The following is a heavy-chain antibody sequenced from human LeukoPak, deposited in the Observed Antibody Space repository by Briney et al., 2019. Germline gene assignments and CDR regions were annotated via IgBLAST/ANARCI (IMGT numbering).Heavy chain of an antibody. CDR1: GGSISSYY. D-gene: IGHD2-2*01. Sequence: PSETLSLTCTVSGGSISSYYWSWIRQPAGKGLEWIGRIYTSGSTNYNPSLKSRVTMSVDTSKNQFSLKLSSVTAADTAVYYCARDRGGFLVVPAAMAASPWFNPWGQGTLVTVSS. CDR3: ARDRGGFLVVPAAMAASPWFNP. V-gene: IGHV4-4*07. CDR2: IYTSGST. J-gene: IGHJ5*02.